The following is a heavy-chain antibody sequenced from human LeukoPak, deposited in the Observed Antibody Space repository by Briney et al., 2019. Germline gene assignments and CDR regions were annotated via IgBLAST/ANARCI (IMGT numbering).Heavy chain of an antibody. CDR3: ARDQDPGAFDI. CDR2: ISAYNGNT. V-gene: IGHV1-18*01. Sequence: GASVKVSCKASSYTLTNYGISWVRQAPGQGLEWMGWISAYNGNTNCAQNLQGRVTMTTDTSTNTAYMELRSLRSDDTAVYYCARDQDPGAFDIWGQGTMVTVSS. J-gene: IGHJ3*02. CDR1: SYTLTNYG.